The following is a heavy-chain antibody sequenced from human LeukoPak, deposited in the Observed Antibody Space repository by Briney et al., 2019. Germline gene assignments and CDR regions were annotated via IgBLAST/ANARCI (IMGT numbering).Heavy chain of an antibody. D-gene: IGHD3-16*01. CDR1: GFTFSSYS. CDR3: AKDDDWGRYKH. CDR2: ISGHSSTI. J-gene: IGHJ1*01. V-gene: IGHV3-48*01. Sequence: GGSLRLSCAASGFTFSSYSMNWVRQAPGKGLEWVSYISGHSSTIYYADSVKGRFTISRDNAKNSLYLQMNSLRADDTAVYYCAKDDDWGRYKHWGQGTLVTVSS.